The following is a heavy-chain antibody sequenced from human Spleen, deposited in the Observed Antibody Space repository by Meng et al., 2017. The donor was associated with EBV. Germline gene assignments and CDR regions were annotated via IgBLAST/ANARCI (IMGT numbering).Heavy chain of an antibody. V-gene: IGHV4-34*01. CDR3: ARISSSPIDGRGQLLDIDY. CDR2: INLSGNT. D-gene: IGHD2-2*01. Sequence: QVQLQQWGAGLLKPSETLSLTFAASGGSLSGFYCSWSRQPPGKGLEWIGEINLSGNTNYTPSLKSRVTISVDTSKNQFSLKLSSVTAADTAVYYCARISSSPIDGRGQLLDIDYWGQGTLVTVSS. CDR1: GGSLSGFY. J-gene: IGHJ4*02.